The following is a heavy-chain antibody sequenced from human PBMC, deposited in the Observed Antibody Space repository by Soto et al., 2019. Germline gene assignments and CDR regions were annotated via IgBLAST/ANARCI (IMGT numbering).Heavy chain of an antibody. V-gene: IGHV1-69*13. CDR2: IIPIFGTR. J-gene: IGHJ5*02. Sequence: SVKVSCKXTGGTHSSYAITWVRQAPGQGLEWMGGIIPIFGTRDYAQKFQGRVTITADPSTSTAYLELSGLTSDDTAVYYCARDGSDYSTSGHYDPWGQGTLVTVS. CDR3: ARDGSDYSTSGHYDP. D-gene: IGHD3-22*01. CDR1: GGTHSSYA.